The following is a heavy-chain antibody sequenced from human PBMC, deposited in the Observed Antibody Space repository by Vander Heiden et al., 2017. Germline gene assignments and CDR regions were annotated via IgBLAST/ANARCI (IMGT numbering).Heavy chain of an antibody. J-gene: IGHJ4*02. CDR2: FSAYNGIT. D-gene: IGHD6-6*01. V-gene: IGHV1-18*04. Sequence: QVQQVQAGAEVKKPGASVKVSCKASGYTFTSYGISWVRQAPGQGLEWMGWFSAYNGITIYAQRLQGGVTMTTDTATITAYMEMRSLRSDDTAVYDGARLVSSYFDYWCQGTLVTVCS. CDR3: ARLVSSYFDY. CDR1: GYTFTSYG.